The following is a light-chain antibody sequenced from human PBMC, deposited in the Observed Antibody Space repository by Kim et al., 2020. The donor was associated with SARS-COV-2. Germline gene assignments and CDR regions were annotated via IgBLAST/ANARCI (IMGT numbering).Light chain of an antibody. CDR3: CSYAGSYTWV. CDR2: DVS. J-gene: IGLJ3*02. V-gene: IGLV2-11*03. CDR1: SSDVGDYNY. Sequence: GQSVTISCTGTSSDVGDYNYVSWYQQHPGKAPKLMISDVSKRPSGVPDRFSGSKSGNTASLTISGLQAEDEADYYCCSYAGSYTWVFGGGTQLTVL.